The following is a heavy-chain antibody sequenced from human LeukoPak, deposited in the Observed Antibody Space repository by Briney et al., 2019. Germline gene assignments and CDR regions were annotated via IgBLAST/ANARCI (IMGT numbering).Heavy chain of an antibody. V-gene: IGHV4-59*01. J-gene: IGHJ4*02. CDR1: GGSISSYY. D-gene: IGHD4-17*01. CDR2: IYYSGST. Sequence: PSETLSLTCTVSGGSISSYYWSWIRQPPGKGLEWIGYIYYSGSTNYNPSLKSRVTISVDTSKNQFSLKLSSVTAADTAVYYCARLALGGYGDFEYYFDYWGQGTLVTVSS. CDR3: ARLALGGYGDFEYYFDY.